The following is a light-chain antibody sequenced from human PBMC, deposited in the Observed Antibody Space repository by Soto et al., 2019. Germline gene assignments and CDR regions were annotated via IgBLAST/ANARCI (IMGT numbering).Light chain of an antibody. CDR2: GAS. CDR3: QQYGSSGT. J-gene: IGKJ1*01. V-gene: IGKV3-20*01. CDR1: QSLTNSF. Sequence: EIVMTQSLATLSVSPGERATLSCRASQSLTNSFIAWYQQKPGQAPRLLIYGASNRATGIPDRFSGSGSGTDFTLTISRLEPEDFAVYYCQQYGSSGTFGQGTKVDIK.